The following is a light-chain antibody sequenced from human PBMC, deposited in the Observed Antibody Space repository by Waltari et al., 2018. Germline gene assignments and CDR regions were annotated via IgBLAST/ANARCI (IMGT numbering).Light chain of an antibody. V-gene: IGKV3-15*01. CDR2: DAS. CDR1: QSVSSN. J-gene: IGKJ2*01. Sequence: EIVMTQSPVTLSVSPGERATLSCRASQSVSSNLAWYQQKPGQAPRLLIYDASTRATGIPARFSGSGSGTEFTLTISSLQSEDFAVYYCHQYKNWPRSYTFGQGTKLEIK. CDR3: HQYKNWPRSYT.